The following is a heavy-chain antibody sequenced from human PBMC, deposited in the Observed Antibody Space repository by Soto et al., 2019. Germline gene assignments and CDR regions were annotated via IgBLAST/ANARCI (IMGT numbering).Heavy chain of an antibody. D-gene: IGHD1-26*01. CDR2: HYSGGST. CDR1: GFSVSSNY. Sequence: PGGSLRLSCAISGFSVSSNYLSWVRQAPGKGLEWVSVHYSGGSTYYADSVQGRFTISRDKSNNTLYLQMRRVRAEDTAVYFCARHRHPRGTVGATSPLDPWGQGTPVTV. J-gene: IGHJ5*02. V-gene: IGHV3-53*01. CDR3: ARHRHPRGTVGATSPLDP.